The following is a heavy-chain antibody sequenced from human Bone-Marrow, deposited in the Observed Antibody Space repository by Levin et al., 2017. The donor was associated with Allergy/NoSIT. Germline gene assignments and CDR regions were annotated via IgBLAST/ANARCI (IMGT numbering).Heavy chain of an antibody. D-gene: IGHD3-16*01. J-gene: IGHJ6*03. Sequence: SQTLSLPCTVSGGSMPNSYWSWIRQSPGKDLEWMAYFSYTGSTNYNPSLKSRVTISVDTSKNQFSLNLTPVSAADTAVYYCARLGPADHYYYMDVWGKGTTVTVSS. CDR2: FSYTGST. V-gene: IGHV4-59*08. CDR3: ARLGPADHYYYMDV. CDR1: GGSMPNSY.